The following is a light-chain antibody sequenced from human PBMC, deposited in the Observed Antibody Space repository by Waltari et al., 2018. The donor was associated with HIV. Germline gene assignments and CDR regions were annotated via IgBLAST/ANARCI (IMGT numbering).Light chain of an antibody. CDR1: SSNIGSNY. J-gene: IGLJ3*02. CDR2: RND. Sequence: QSVLTQPPSASGTPGQRVSISCSGSSSNIGSNYVYRYQQLPGTAPKPLMYRNDERPSGVPDRFSGSKSGTSASLALSGLRSEDEADYYCAAWDNSLSAWVFGGGTKLTVL. V-gene: IGLV1-47*01. CDR3: AAWDNSLSAWV.